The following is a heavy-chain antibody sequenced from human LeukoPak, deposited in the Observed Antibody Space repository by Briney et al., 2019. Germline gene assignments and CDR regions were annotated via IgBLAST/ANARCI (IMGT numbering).Heavy chain of an antibody. Sequence: PGGSLRLSCAASGFTFSSYGMHWVRQAPGKGLEWVAFIRYDGSNKYYADSVKGRFTISRDNSKNTLYLQMNSLRAEDTAVYYCAGSITMVRGVYPDYWGQGTLVTVSS. CDR1: GFTFSSYG. J-gene: IGHJ4*02. CDR2: IRYDGSNK. D-gene: IGHD3-10*01. CDR3: AGSITMVRGVYPDY. V-gene: IGHV3-30*02.